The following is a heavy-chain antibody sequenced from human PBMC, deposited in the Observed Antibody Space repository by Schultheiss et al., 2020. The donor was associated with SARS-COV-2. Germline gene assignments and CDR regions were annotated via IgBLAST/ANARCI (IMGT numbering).Heavy chain of an antibody. CDR3: AKEYVDTAMVDYYYYYMDV. CDR2: ISSSGSTI. Sequence: GESLKISCAASGFTFSSYSMNWVRQAPGKGLEWVSYISSSGSTIYYADSVKGRFTISRDNAKNSLYLQMNSLRAEDTALYYCAKEYVDTAMVDYYYYYMDVWGKGTTVTVSS. CDR1: GFTFSSYS. D-gene: IGHD5-18*01. V-gene: IGHV3-48*04. J-gene: IGHJ6*03.